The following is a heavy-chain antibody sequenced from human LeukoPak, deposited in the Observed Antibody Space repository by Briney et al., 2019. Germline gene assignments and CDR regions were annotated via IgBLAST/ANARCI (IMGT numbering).Heavy chain of an antibody. J-gene: IGHJ4*02. CDR2: FTSDGNSM. D-gene: IGHD1-26*01. V-gene: IGHV3-74*01. CDR1: GFTLSSYT. Sequence: GGSLRLSCAASGFTLSSYTMYWVRHAPGRGLVWVARFTSDGNSMTYADFVKGRFTVSRDIAKNTLYLQMNSLRAEDTAVYYCARAQVGTPTDCWDQGPLVTVSS. CDR3: ARAQVGTPTDC.